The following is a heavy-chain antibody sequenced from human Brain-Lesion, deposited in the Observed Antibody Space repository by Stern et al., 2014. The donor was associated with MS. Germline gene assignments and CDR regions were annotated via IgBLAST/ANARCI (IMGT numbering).Heavy chain of an antibody. J-gene: IGHJ5*02. Sequence: EDQLVESGGDLVQPGGSLRLSCTASGFTFSTYWMHWVRQAPGKGLAWDSRINGDGSRTSYADSVKGRFTISRDNAKNTLYVQMNSLRVEDTAVYYCARAHVDTWDWFDPWGQGTLVTVSS. D-gene: IGHD5-18*01. CDR2: INGDGSRT. V-gene: IGHV3-74*02. CDR3: ARAHVDTWDWFDP. CDR1: GFTFSTYW.